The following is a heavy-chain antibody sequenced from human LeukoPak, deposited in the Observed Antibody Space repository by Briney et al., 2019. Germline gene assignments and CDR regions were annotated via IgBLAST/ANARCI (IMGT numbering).Heavy chain of an antibody. J-gene: IGHJ4*03. D-gene: IGHD2/OR15-2a*01. Sequence: PGGSLRLSCAASGFTFDDYAMHWVRQAPGKGLEWVSGISWNSGSIGYADSVKGRFTISRDNTKNSVYLQMNSLRAEDTAVYYCARDAPAGEKPEYFFDYWGQGTMVTVSS. CDR2: ISWNSGSI. CDR3: ARDAPAGEKPEYFFDY. CDR1: GFTFDDYA. V-gene: IGHV3-9*01.